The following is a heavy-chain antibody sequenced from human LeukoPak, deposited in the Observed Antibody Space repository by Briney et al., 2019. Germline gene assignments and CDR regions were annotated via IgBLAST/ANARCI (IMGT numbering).Heavy chain of an antibody. CDR3: ARVAMYSGYDLVDAFDI. V-gene: IGHV5-51*01. Sequence: GESLEISFQGSGSSFTSYWIGWVRQLPGKGLEWMGIIYPGDSDTRYSPSFQGQVTISADKSISTAYLQWSSLKASDTAMYYCARVAMYSGYDLVDAFDIWGQGTMVTVSS. CDR2: IYPGDSDT. D-gene: IGHD5-12*01. J-gene: IGHJ3*02. CDR1: GSSFTSYW.